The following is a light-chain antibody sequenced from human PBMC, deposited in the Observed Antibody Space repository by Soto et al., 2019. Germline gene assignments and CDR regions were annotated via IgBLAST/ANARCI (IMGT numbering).Light chain of an antibody. V-gene: IGLV1-51*01. Sequence: QSVLTQPPSVSAAPGQRITISCSGSGSNIGGFSVSWYQQLPGTAPKLLIYDNDKRPSGIPDRFSGSKSGTSATLAITTRQTGDEAHYFCGAWDNTQSWVFGPGTKLTVL. CDR3: GAWDNTQSWV. CDR1: GSNIGGFS. CDR2: DND. J-gene: IGLJ3*02.